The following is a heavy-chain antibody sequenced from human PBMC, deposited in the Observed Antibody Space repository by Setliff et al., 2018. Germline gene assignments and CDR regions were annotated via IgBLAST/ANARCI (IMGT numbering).Heavy chain of an antibody. J-gene: IGHJ6*03. V-gene: IGHV1-69*05. CDR3: VREGVDSRSSTDYRYYMDV. D-gene: IGHD3-22*01. CDR1: GGTFSNYG. CDR2: TIPIFGTT. Sequence: SVKVSCKASGGTFSNYGVSWVRQAPGQGLEWMGGTIPIFGTTNYAQKFQGRVTIITDESTSTAFMQLSSLRSEDTAVYYCVREGVDSRSSTDYRYYMDVWGKGTTVTVSS.